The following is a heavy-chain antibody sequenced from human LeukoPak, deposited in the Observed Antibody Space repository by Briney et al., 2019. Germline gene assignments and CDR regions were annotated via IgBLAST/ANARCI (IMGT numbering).Heavy chain of an antibody. CDR2: INPSGGST. Sequence: ASVKVSCKASGYTFTSYYMHWVRQAPGQGLEWKGIINPSGGSTSYAQKFQGRVTMTRDTSASTVYMELSSLRSEDTAVYYCVRDLSGYADYWGQGTLVTVSS. V-gene: IGHV1-46*01. CDR1: GYTFTSYY. D-gene: IGHD2-2*01. J-gene: IGHJ4*02. CDR3: VRDLSGYADY.